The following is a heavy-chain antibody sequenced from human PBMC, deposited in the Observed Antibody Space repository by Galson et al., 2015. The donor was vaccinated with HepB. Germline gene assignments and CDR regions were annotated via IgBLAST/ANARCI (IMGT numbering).Heavy chain of an antibody. Sequence: SLRLSCAASGFPFSNYAMSWVRQAPGKGLEWVSTITGSSDTTNYADSAKGRFTISRDNSKNTLYLQMNSLRAEDTAIYYCVNRRVDIRGVWDQGTLVTVSS. J-gene: IGHJ4*02. V-gene: IGHV3-23*01. CDR1: GFPFSNYA. D-gene: IGHD3-10*01. CDR3: VNRRVDIRGV. CDR2: ITGSSDTT.